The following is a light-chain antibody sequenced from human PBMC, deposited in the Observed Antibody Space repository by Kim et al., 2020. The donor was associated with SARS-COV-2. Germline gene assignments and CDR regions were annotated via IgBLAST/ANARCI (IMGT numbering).Light chain of an antibody. J-gene: IGLJ3*02. CDR2: RDD. Sequence: RQTATLTWTGNSNNVGNEGAAWLQQHQGHPPNLLFHRDDNRPPWISERLSASTSGNTASLTITGLQPEDEAAYYCSAWDTSLGAWVFGGGTQLTVL. V-gene: IGLV10-54*01. CDR3: SAWDTSLGAWV. CDR1: SNNVGNEG.